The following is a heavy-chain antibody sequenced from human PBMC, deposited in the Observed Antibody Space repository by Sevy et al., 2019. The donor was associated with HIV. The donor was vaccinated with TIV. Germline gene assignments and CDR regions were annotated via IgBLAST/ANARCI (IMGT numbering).Heavy chain of an antibody. V-gene: IGHV3-23*01. J-gene: IGHJ3*02. D-gene: IGHD6-19*01. CDR3: AKDPSVSRIAVATRGAFDI. Sequence: GSLRLSCAASGFTFSSYAMSWVRQAPGKGLESVSAISGSGGSTYYADSVKGRFTISRDNSKNTLYLQMNSLRAEDTAVYYCAKDPSVSRIAVATRGAFDIWGQGTMVTVSS. CDR1: GFTFSSYA. CDR2: ISGSGGST.